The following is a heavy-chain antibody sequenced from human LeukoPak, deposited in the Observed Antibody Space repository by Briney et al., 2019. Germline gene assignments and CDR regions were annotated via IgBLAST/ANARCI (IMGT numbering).Heavy chain of an antibody. Sequence: GGALQISCKGSGCIFTSYWIGWVRQLPGKGLEGMGIIYPGDSDTRYSPSFQGQVTISADKSITTAYLQWSSLKASDTAMYYCARITGTTLIGAFDIWGQGTMVTVSS. V-gene: IGHV5-51*01. J-gene: IGHJ3*02. D-gene: IGHD1-20*01. CDR3: ARITGTTLIGAFDI. CDR2: IYPGDSDT. CDR1: GCIFTSYW.